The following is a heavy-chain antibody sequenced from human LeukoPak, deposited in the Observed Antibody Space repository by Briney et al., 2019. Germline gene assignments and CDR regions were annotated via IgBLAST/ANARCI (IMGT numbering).Heavy chain of an antibody. Sequence: TLSLTCAVYGGSFSGYYWSWIRQPPGKGLEWIGEINHSGSTNYNPSLKSRVTISVDTSKNQFSLKLSSVTAADTAVYYCAILIAAAGHMTFDPWGQGTPVTVSS. CDR2: INHSGST. CDR3: AILIAAAGHMTFDP. CDR1: GGSFSGYY. V-gene: IGHV4-34*01. J-gene: IGHJ5*02. D-gene: IGHD6-13*01.